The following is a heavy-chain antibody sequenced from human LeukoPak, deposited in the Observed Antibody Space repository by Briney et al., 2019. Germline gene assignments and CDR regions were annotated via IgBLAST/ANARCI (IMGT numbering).Heavy chain of an antibody. CDR2: IMRTADVT. CDR3: GRDWMFVFDL. CDR1: GFTFTSYT. J-gene: IGHJ3*01. D-gene: IGHD2-2*03. V-gene: IGHV3-48*01. Sequence: GGSLRLSCAASGFTFTSYTMNWVRQAPGRGLEWISYIMRTADVTSYADSVEGRFTISRDDAKNSLYLQMNSLRAEDTAVYYWGRDWMFVFDLGGQGKMVPFSS.